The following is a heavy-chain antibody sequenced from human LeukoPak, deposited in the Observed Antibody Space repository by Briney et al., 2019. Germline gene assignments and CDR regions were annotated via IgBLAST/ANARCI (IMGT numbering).Heavy chain of an antibody. J-gene: IGHJ5*02. D-gene: IGHD2-2*01. CDR2: INHSGST. CDR3: ARAPIVVVPAASNWFDP. CDR1: GGSFSGYY. V-gene: IGHV4-34*01. Sequence: SETLSLTCAVYGGSFSGYYWSWIRQPPGAGLEWIGEINHSGSTNYNPSLKSRVTISVDTSKNQFSLKLSSVTAADTAVYYCARAPIVVVPAASNWFDPWGQGTLVTVSS.